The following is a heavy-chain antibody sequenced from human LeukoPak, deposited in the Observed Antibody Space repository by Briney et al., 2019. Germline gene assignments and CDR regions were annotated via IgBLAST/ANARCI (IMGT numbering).Heavy chain of an antibody. CDR1: GGSIRSQY. J-gene: IGHJ3*01. CDR2: TYYSASS. D-gene: IGHD3/OR15-3a*01. CDR3: ARGGLSPFDF. V-gene: IGHV4-59*11. Sequence: SETLSLTCTVSGGSIRSQYWSWIRQPPGKGLEWIAYTYYSASSDHNPSLESRVTISVDTSKNQVSLNLKSVTAADTAVYYCARGGLSPFDFWGQGTMVIVSS.